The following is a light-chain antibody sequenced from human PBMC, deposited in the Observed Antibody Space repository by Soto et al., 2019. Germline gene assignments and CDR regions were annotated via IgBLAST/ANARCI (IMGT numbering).Light chain of an antibody. CDR2: DAS. V-gene: IGKV1-5*01. CDR1: QSIGGW. Sequence: DIQMTQSPSTLSPSVGDRVTITCRASQSIGGWLAWYQQKPGKAPKLLIYDASSLESGVPSRFSGGGSGTEFTLTISSLQPDDFATYYCQQYDSYSPTTFGQGTKLEIK. J-gene: IGKJ2*01. CDR3: QQYDSYSPTT.